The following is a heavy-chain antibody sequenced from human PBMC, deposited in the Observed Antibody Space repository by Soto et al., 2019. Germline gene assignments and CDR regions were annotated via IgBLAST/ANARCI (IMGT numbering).Heavy chain of an antibody. CDR2: ISGSGDST. CDR3: AKDLTPYGGYVPL. Sequence: PGGSLRLSCAASGFTFSSSGMSWVRRAPGKGLEWVSGISGSGDSTYHEDSVKGRFTISRDNSKNTLYLQMNGLRAEDTAVYYCAKDLTPYGGYVPLWGRGTLVTVSS. D-gene: IGHD4-17*01. J-gene: IGHJ2*01. V-gene: IGHV3-23*01. CDR1: GFTFSSSG.